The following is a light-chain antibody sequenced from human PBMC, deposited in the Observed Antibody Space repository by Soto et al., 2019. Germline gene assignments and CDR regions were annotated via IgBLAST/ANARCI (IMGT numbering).Light chain of an antibody. Sequence: LTQFPCTLSSSLVVRPNLSFRASQSGSTTYLARYQQKPGQSPRLLIYGASNRATGIPDRFSGSGSGTDFTLAISRLLPKDFAVYYCHQRNNCTLTFGGGTKVDIK. V-gene: IGKV3D-20*02. CDR2: GAS. CDR3: HQRNNCTLT. J-gene: IGKJ4*01. CDR1: QSGSTTY.